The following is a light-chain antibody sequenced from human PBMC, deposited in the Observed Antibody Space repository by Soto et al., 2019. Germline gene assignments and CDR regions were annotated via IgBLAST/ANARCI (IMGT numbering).Light chain of an antibody. V-gene: IGKV3-20*01. J-gene: IGKJ1*01. Sequence: EIVLTQSPGTLSLSPGERATLSCRASQSVSSNYLAWSQQKPGQAPRLLIYGASSRATGIPDRFSGSGSGTDFTLTICRLEPEDFAVYYCQQYGSSPWTFGQGTKVEIK. CDR2: GAS. CDR1: QSVSSNY. CDR3: QQYGSSPWT.